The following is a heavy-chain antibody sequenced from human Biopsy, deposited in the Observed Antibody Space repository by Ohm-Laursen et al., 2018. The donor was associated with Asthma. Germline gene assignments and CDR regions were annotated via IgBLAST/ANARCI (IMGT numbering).Heavy chain of an antibody. Sequence: SVTVSCKSLGGTFNTYVIDWVRQAPGQGLEWMGGINSVFGTTTYPQKFQDRVTITAGDSTSTVYMELSSLRSEDTAVYYCARKAGSCISRTCYSLDFWGQGTLVTVSS. V-gene: IGHV1-69*13. CDR2: INSVFGTT. J-gene: IGHJ4*02. D-gene: IGHD2/OR15-2a*01. CDR1: GGTFNTYV. CDR3: ARKAGSCISRTCYSLDF.